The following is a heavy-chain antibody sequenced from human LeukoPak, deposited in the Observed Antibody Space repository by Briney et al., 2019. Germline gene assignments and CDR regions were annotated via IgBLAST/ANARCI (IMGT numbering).Heavy chain of an antibody. J-gene: IGHJ4*02. D-gene: IGHD3-22*01. CDR3: ARGYYYDSSGYDLYGMYYFDY. V-gene: IGHV4-61*02. CDR2: IYTSGST. CDR1: GGSISSGSYY. Sequence: SQTLSLTCTVSGGSISSGSYYWSWIRQPAGKGLEWIGRIYTSGSTNYNPSLKSRVTISVDTSKNQFSLKLSSVTAADTAVYYCARGYYYDSSGYDLYGMYYFDYWGQGTLVTVSS.